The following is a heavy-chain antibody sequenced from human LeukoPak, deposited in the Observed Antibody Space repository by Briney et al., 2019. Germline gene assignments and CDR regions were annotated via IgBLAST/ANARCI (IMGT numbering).Heavy chain of an antibody. CDR2: IYSGGST. J-gene: IGHJ4*02. D-gene: IGHD2-21*02. CDR3: ARSEHIVVVTSTPASY. CDR1: GFTVSSNY. Sequence: QPGGSLRLSCAASGFTVSSNYMSWVRQAPGKGLEWVSVIYSGGSTYYADSVKGRFTISRDNSKNTVFMEMNSLKPEDTALYYCARSEHIVVVTSTPASYWGQGTLVTVSS. V-gene: IGHV3-53*05.